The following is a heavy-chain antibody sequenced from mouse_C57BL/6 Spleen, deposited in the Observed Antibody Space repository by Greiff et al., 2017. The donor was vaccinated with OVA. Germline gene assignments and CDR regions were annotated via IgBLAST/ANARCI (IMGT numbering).Heavy chain of an antibody. J-gene: IGHJ4*01. CDR3: TRLKNYSNFMDY. D-gene: IGHD2-5*01. V-gene: IGHV1-15*01. CDR2: IDPETGGT. Sequence: QVHVKQSGAELVRPGASVTLSCKASGYTFTDYEMHWVKQTPVHGLEWIGAIDPETGGTAYNQKFKGKAILTADKSSSTAYMELRSLTSEDSAVYYCTRLKNYSNFMDYWGQGTSVTVSS. CDR1: GYTFTDYE.